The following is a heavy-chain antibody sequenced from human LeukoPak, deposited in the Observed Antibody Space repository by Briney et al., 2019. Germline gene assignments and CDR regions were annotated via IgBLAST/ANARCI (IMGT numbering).Heavy chain of an antibody. CDR1: GGSISSYY. D-gene: IGHD3-22*01. CDR2: IFHSGST. V-gene: IGHV4-59*01. J-gene: IGHJ5*02. CDR3: VRGDSSGSDCFDP. Sequence: SETLSLTCTVSGGSISSYYWNWIRQPPGRGLEWIGCIFHSGSTNYNPSLKSRVTISLDTSKNQFSLKLSSVTAADTAVYYCVRGDSSGSDCFDPWGQGTLVTVSS.